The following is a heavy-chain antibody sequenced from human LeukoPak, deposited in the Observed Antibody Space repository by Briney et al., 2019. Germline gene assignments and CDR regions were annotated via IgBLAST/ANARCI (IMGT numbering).Heavy chain of an antibody. Sequence: GGSLRLSCAASGFTFSTYGMNWVRQAPGKGLEWVSYISSSSSTIYYADSVRGRFTTSRDNAKNSLYLQMNSLRDEDTAVYYCAREKYVGMDVWGQGTTVTVSS. V-gene: IGHV3-48*02. CDR2: ISSSSSTI. CDR3: AREKYVGMDV. J-gene: IGHJ6*02. D-gene: IGHD2-8*01. CDR1: GFTFSTYG.